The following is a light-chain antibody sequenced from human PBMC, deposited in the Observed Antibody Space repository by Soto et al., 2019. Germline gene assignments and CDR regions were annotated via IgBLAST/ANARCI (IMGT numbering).Light chain of an antibody. CDR1: QSISNY. CDR3: QQSYSTPRT. V-gene: IGKV1-39*01. Sequence: DIQMTQSPSSQSASVGKRVTTTCQASQSISNYLNWYQQKPGKAAKLLMYAASSLQSGVPSRFGGSGSGTDFTLTISSLQPEDFATYYCQQSYSTPRTFGQGTKVEIK. J-gene: IGKJ1*01. CDR2: AAS.